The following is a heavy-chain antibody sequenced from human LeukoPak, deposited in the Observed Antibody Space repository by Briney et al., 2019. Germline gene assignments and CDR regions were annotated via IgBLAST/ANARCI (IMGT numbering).Heavy chain of an antibody. CDR3: ARVSTGSGNDYLVY. CDR1: GFTFSGYW. D-gene: IGHD2-15*01. Sequence: AGQSLRLSCAASGFTFSGYWMNWVRQAPGKGLEWVANIKQDGSEKYYVDSVKGRFTISRDNAKNSLYMQMNSLRAEDTAVYYCARVSTGSGNDYLVYWGQGTLVTVSS. J-gene: IGHJ4*02. CDR2: IKQDGSEK. V-gene: IGHV3-7*01.